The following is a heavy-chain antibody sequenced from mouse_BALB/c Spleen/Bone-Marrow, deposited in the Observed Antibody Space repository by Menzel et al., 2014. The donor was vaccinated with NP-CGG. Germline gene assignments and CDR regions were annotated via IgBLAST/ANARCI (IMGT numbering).Heavy chain of an antibody. J-gene: IGHJ2*01. Sequence: EVQRVVSGPSLVKPSQTLSLTCSVTGDSITSSYWNWIRKFPGNKLEYMGYISYSGNAYYNPSLKSRISLTRDISKNQYYLQLNSVTTEDTATYFCARGNGYHFDYWGQGTTLTVSS. CDR1: GDSITSSY. D-gene: IGHD1-2*01. V-gene: IGHV3-8*02. CDR3: ARGNGYHFDY. CDR2: ISYSGNA.